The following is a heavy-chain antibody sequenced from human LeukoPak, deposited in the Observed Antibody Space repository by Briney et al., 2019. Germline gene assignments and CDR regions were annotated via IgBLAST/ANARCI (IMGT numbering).Heavy chain of an antibody. D-gene: IGHD6-19*01. Sequence: GGSLRLSCVASGFTFSNYWMHWVRQAPGKGLECVANIKQSGSEIHYVDSVKGRFTISRDDAENALSLQMSSLRAEDTAVYYCARGGGWLIDYWGQGTVVTVSS. J-gene: IGHJ4*02. CDR3: ARGGGWLIDY. V-gene: IGHV3-7*01. CDR1: GFTFSNYW. CDR2: IKQSGSEI.